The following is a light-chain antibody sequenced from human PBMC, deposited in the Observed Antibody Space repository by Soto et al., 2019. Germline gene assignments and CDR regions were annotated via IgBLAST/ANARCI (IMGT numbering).Light chain of an antibody. V-gene: IGLV1-40*01. Sequence: QSVLTQPPSVSGAPGQRVTISCTGINSNIGAGYDVNWYQHFPGTAPKLLIYVNTNRTSVVPDRFSGSKSGSSTSLAITGLQSEDEADYYCQSYDSSLIGLIFGLGTKVTVL. CDR2: VNT. J-gene: IGLJ2*01. CDR3: QSYDSSLIGLI. CDR1: NSNIGAGYD.